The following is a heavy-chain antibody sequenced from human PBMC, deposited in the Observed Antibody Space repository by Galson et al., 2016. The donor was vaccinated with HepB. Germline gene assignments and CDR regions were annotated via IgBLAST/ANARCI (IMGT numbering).Heavy chain of an antibody. CDR3: EKIKRGRSIDMVWDY. Sequence: SLRLSCAASGFIFSSFAMSWVRQTPGEGLEWVSTISDGGDTTHYADSVKGRFTISRDNSKSTLYLQMNSLRPDDTAVYYCEKIKRGRSIDMVWDYWGLGTLVTVSS. V-gene: IGHV3-23*01. J-gene: IGHJ4*02. D-gene: IGHD3-10*01. CDR2: ISDGGDTT. CDR1: GFIFSSFA.